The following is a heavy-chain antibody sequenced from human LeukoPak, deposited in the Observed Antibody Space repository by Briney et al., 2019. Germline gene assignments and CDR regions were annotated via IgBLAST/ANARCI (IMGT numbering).Heavy chain of an antibody. CDR3: ARGGGAYCGGDCFRAFDI. D-gene: IGHD2-21*02. J-gene: IGHJ3*02. V-gene: IGHV3-53*01. CDR1: GFTVSNNY. Sequence: GSLRLSCAISGFTVSNNYMSWVRQPPGKGLEWVSVIYSGGSTYYPHSVNCRFTISRDTSKNTLYLQMNSLRAEDTAVYYCARGGGAYCGGDCFRAFDIWGQGTMVTVSP. CDR2: IYSGGST.